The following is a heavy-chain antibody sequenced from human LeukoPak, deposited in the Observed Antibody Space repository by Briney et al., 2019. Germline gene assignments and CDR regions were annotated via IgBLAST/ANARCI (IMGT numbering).Heavy chain of an antibody. Sequence: PGGSLRLSCAASGFTFSSYAMTWVRQAPGKGLEWVSAISGSGGSTYCADSVKGRFTISRGNSKNTLYLQMNSLRAEDTAVYYCAKHRGYSAYETIDYWGQGTLVTVSS. D-gene: IGHD5-12*01. V-gene: IGHV3-23*01. CDR3: AKHRGYSAYETIDY. J-gene: IGHJ4*02. CDR1: GFTFSSYA. CDR2: ISGSGGST.